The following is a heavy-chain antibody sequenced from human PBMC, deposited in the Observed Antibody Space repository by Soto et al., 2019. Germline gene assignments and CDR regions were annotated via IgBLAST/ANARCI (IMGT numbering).Heavy chain of an antibody. CDR3: ARHQSYYDILTGLDY. CDR1: GGSISSSSYY. Sequence: KTSETLSLTCTVSGGSISSSSYYWGWIRQPPGKGLEWIGSIYYSGSTYYNPSLKSRVTISVDTSKNQFSLKLSSVTAADTAVYYCARHQSYYDILTGLDYWGQGTLVTVSS. D-gene: IGHD3-9*01. CDR2: IYYSGST. J-gene: IGHJ4*02. V-gene: IGHV4-39*01.